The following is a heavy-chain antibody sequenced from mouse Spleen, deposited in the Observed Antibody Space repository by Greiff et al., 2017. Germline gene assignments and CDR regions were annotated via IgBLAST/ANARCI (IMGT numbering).Heavy chain of an antibody. D-gene: IGHD2-3*01. CDR2: IYPGDGAT. CDR3: AMGEYFDY. J-gene: IGHJ2*01. Sequence: QVQLQQSGPELVKPGASVKISCKASGYAFSSSWMNWVKQRPGTGLEWIGRIYPGDGATNYNGKFKGKATLTADKSSSTAYMQLSSLTSEDSAVYFCAMGEYFDYWGQGTTLTVSA. V-gene: IGHV1-82*01. CDR1: GYAFSSSW.